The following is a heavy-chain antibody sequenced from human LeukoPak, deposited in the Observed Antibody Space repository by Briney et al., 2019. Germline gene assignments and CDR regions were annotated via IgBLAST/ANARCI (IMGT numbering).Heavy chain of an antibody. J-gene: IGHJ6*03. D-gene: IGHD2-2*01. CDR2: IRSKANSYAT. CDR1: GFTFSGSA. V-gene: IGHV3-73*01. CDR3: TSRDCSSTSCYRDPTYYYYMDV. Sequence: GESLKLSCAASGFTFSGSAMHWVRQASGKGLEWVGRIRSKANSYATAYVASVKGRFTISRDDSKNTAYLQMNSLKTEDTAVYYCTSRDCSSTSCYRDPTYYYYMDVWGKGTTVTVSS.